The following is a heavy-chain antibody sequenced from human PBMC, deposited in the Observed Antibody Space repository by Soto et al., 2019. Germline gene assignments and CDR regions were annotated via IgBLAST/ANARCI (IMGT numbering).Heavy chain of an antibody. CDR3: ARDRRAYGSGSYPFDP. CDR1: GYTFTSYD. V-gene: IGHV1-8*01. D-gene: IGHD3-10*01. Sequence: ASVKVSCKASGYTFTSYDINWVRQATGQGLEWMGWMNPNSGNTGYAQKFQGRVTMTRDTSTSTVYMELSSLRSEDTAVYYCARDRRAYGSGSYPFDPWGQGTLVTVSS. J-gene: IGHJ5*02. CDR2: MNPNSGNT.